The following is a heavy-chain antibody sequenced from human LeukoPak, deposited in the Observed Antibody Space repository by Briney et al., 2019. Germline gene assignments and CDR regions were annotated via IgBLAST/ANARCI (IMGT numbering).Heavy chain of an antibody. V-gene: IGHV3-13*01. D-gene: IGHD6-19*01. CDR3: ARGSRAVRWYFDL. CDR2: IGTAADT. J-gene: IGHJ2*01. Sequence: GGSLRLSCAASGFTLSSYDMHWVRQATGEGLEWVSAIGTAADTYYSGSVKGRFTISRDNAKDSSYLQMNNLKAEDTAVYYCARGSRAVRWYFDLWGRGTLVTVSS. CDR1: GFTLSSYD.